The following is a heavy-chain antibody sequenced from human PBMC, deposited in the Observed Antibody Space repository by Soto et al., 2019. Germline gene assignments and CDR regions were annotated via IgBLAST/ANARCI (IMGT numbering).Heavy chain of an antibody. CDR2: ISGSGGST. D-gene: IGHD6-13*01. J-gene: IGHJ6*02. CDR1: GGSLTSGTYS. CDR3: AKTGIAAADYYYGMDV. Sequence: ETLSLTCAVSGGSLTSGTYSWNWIRQAPGKGLEWVSAISGSGGSTYYADSVKGRFTISRDNSKNTLYLQMNSLRAEDTAVYYCAKTGIAAADYYYGMDVWGQGTTVTVSS. V-gene: IGHV3-23*01.